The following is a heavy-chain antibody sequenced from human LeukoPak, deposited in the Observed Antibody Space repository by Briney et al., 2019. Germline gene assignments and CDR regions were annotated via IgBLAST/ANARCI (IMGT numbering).Heavy chain of an antibody. CDR2: IWYDGSNK. V-gene: IGHV3-33*01. Sequence: GGSLRLSCAASGFTFSSYGMHWVRQGPGKGVEGVAVIWYDGSNKDYADSVKGRFTISRDNSKNTLYLQMNSLRVEDTAVYYCASDNSSSWGQGTLVTVSS. D-gene: IGHD6-13*01. J-gene: IGHJ4*02. CDR3: ASDNSSS. CDR1: GFTFSSYG.